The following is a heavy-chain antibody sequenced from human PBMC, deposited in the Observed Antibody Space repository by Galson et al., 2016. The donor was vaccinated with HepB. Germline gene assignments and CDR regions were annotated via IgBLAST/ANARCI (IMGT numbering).Heavy chain of an antibody. V-gene: IGHV3-7*03. D-gene: IGHD5-12*01. CDR3: AKGSRGYSGYYFDF. Sequence: SLRLSCAASGFTFSMYWMSWVRQAPGKGLEWVANIKQGGSEKYSVDSLKGRFTISRDNSKNTLYVQMNSLRAEDTAVYYCAKGSRGYSGYYFDFWGQGTLVTVSS. CDR2: IKQGGSEK. CDR1: GFTFSMYW. J-gene: IGHJ4*02.